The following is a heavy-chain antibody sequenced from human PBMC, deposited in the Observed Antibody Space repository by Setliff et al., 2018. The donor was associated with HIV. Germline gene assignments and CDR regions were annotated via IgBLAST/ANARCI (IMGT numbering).Heavy chain of an antibody. CDR2: IYYSETT. CDR3: ARDMSPMFPYYFDD. J-gene: IGHJ4*02. CDR1: GGSISSGGYY. V-gene: IGHV4-31*03. D-gene: IGHD3-10*02. Sequence: PSETLSLTCTVSGGSISSGGYYWSWIRQHPGKGLEWIGYIYYSETTYYNPSLKSRVTISVGTSKNQFSLKLSSVTAADTAVYYCARDMSPMFPYYFDDWGQGTLVTVSS.